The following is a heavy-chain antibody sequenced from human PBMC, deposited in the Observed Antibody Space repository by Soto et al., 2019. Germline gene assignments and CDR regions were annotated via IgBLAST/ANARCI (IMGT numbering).Heavy chain of an antibody. CDR3: AKVMASGSGGFDY. CDR2: VSGSGGST. Sequence: GGSLRLSCAASGFTFPSYAMTWVRQAPGKGLTWVSVVSGSGGSTYYADSVKGRFTISRDNSKNTLYLQMNSLRADDTAVYYCAKVMASGSGGFDYWGQGTLVTVS. CDR1: GFTFPSYA. V-gene: IGHV3-23*01. J-gene: IGHJ4*02. D-gene: IGHD3-10*01.